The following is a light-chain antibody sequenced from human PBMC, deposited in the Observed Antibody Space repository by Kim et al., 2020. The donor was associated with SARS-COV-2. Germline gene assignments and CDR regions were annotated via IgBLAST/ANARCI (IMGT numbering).Light chain of an antibody. Sequence: DIQMTQSPASLSASVGERVTITCRASQNIVTSLNWYQKKPGKAPTIMIYDASSLEGGVPPRFSGTGSGTDFTLTIRGLQPEDSGSYHCQQSYNLPFSFGQGTKVDIK. V-gene: IGKV1-39*01. CDR2: DAS. J-gene: IGKJ2*03. CDR3: QQSYNLPFS. CDR1: QNIVTS.